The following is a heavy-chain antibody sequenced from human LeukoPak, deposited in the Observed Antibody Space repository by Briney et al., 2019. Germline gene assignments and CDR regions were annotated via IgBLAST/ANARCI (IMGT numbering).Heavy chain of an antibody. CDR3: ARGAGLAVAGDFYYYGMDV. J-gene: IGHJ6*02. V-gene: IGHV3-64*01. Sequence: GGSLRLSCAASGFTFSTYAMHWVRQAPGKGLEYVSAISSNGGSTYYASSVKGRFTISRDTSKNTLHLQMGSLRAEDMAVYYCARGAGLAVAGDFYYYGMDVWGQGTTVTVSS. D-gene: IGHD6-19*01. CDR2: ISSNGGST. CDR1: GFTFSTYA.